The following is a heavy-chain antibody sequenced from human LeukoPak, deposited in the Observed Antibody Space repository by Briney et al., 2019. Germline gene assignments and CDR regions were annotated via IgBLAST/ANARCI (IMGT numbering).Heavy chain of an antibody. CDR1: GFTFSSFA. Sequence: PGGSLRLSCAASGFTFSSFAMHWVRQAPGKGLEWVAVISYDGSNKYYADSVKGRFTISRDNSKNTLYLQMNGLRAEDTAVYYCAKGRIQLYYYYGMDVWGQGTTVTVSS. CDR3: AKGRIQLYYYYGMDV. V-gene: IGHV3-30-3*01. D-gene: IGHD5-18*01. CDR2: ISYDGSNK. J-gene: IGHJ6*02.